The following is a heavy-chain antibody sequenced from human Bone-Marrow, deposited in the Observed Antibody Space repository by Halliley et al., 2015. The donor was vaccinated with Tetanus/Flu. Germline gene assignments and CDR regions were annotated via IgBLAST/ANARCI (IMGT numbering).Heavy chain of an antibody. Sequence: TLSLTCSLSGGSIGSHFWCWIRQPPGRGLEWIGCYYYGGSTYYNPSLKSPVAISTDTSKNQFSLKLTSVTAADTAVYYCARDIEAGAVFDSWGQGTLVTVSS. V-gene: IGHV4-59*11. CDR2: YYYGGST. D-gene: IGHD2-15*01. J-gene: IGHJ5*01. CDR1: GGSIGSHF. CDR3: ARDIEAGAVFDS.